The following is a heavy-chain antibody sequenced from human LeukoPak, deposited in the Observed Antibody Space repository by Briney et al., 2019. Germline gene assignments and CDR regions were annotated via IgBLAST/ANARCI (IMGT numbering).Heavy chain of an antibody. V-gene: IGHV4-59*01. CDR2: IHYSWST. Sequence: SETLSLTCIVSGGSISSYYWSCIRQPPGKGLEWIGYIHYSWSTTYHPSLKSRVSISVDTYKNQFSLKLSSVTAADTAVYYCARGLMMAVAGRGEFHYWGQGTLVTVSS. CDR1: GGSISSYY. J-gene: IGHJ4*02. CDR3: ARGLMMAVAGRGEFHY. D-gene: IGHD6-13*01.